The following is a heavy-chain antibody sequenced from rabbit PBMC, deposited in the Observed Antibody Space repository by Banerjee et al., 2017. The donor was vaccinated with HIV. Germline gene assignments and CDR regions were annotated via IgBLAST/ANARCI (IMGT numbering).Heavy chain of an antibody. CDR2: IYIGPGTT. CDR3: AGDGSESSGVAFDL. CDR1: GFSFSSTSS. J-gene: IGHJ2*01. D-gene: IGHD1-1*01. Sequence: QSLEESGGDLVKPGASLTLTCTASGFSFSSTSSMCWVRQAPGKGLEWIGCIYIGPGTTFYASWAKGRFTISKTSWTTVTLQMTSLTAADTATYFCAGDGSESSGVAFDLWGPGTLVTVS. V-gene: IGHV1S40*01.